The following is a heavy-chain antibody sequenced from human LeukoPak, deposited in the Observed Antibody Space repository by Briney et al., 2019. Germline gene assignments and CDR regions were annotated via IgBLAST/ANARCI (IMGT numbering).Heavy chain of an antibody. D-gene: IGHD1-26*01. V-gene: IGHV3-23*01. CDR2: LSESGGST. CDR1: GFTFSSYA. J-gene: IGHJ4*02. Sequence: GGSLRLSCAASGFTFSSYAMSWVRQAPGKGLEWVSVLSESGGSTYYADSVKGRFTISRDNSKNTLYLQMNSLRAEDTAVYFCARALAGATTADYWGQGTLVTVSS. CDR3: ARALAGATTADY.